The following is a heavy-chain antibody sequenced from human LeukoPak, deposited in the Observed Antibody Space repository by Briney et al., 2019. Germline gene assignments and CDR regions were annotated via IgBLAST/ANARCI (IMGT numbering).Heavy chain of an antibody. V-gene: IGHV5-51*01. CDR3: ARQGRYGSHYMDV. Sequence: GESLKISCKGSGYSFTSYWIGWARQMPGKGLERMGITYPGDSDTRYSPSFQGQVTISADKSISTAYLKWSSLKASDTAMYNCARQGRYGSHYMDVWGKGTTVTVSS. J-gene: IGHJ6*03. CDR2: TYPGDSDT. D-gene: IGHD3-10*01. CDR1: GYSFTSYW.